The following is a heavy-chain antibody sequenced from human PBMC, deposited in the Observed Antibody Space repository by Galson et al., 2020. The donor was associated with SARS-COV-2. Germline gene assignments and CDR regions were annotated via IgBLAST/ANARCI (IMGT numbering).Heavy chain of an antibody. Sequence: SETLSLTCTVSGGSISSSSYYWGWNRQPPGKGLEWIGSIYYSGSTYYNPSLKSRVTISVDTSKNQFSLKLSSVTAADTAVYYCARQAAMITFGGVMPGYFDYWGQGTLVTVSS. D-gene: IGHD3-16*01. CDR3: ARQAAMITFGGVMPGYFDY. CDR1: GGSISSSSYY. V-gene: IGHV4-39*01. J-gene: IGHJ4*02. CDR2: IYYSGST.